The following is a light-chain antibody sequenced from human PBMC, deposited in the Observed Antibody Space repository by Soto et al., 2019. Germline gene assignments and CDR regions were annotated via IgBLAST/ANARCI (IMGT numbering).Light chain of an antibody. V-gene: IGKV3-20*01. CDR2: GAS. Sequence: EVVLTQSPGTLSLSPGERATLSCRASRSVSNSYLAWYQQKPGQAPSLLVYGASTRATGVPDRFSGSGSGADFTLTISRLEPEDFAMYYCQQYGSSPRTFGHGTKVAIK. CDR3: QQYGSSPRT. J-gene: IGKJ1*01. CDR1: RSVSNSY.